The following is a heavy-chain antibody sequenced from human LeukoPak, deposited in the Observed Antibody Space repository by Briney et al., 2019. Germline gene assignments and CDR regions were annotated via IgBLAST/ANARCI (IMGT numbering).Heavy chain of an antibody. J-gene: IGHJ4*02. D-gene: IGHD3-22*01. CDR1: GFTVSNYG. CDR2: IWYDGSNK. V-gene: IGHV3-33*01. Sequence: PGGSLRLSCAASGFTVSNYGMHWVRQAPGKGLEWVAVIWYDGSNKYYVDSVKGRFTISRDNSKKMLYLQMNSLRSEDTALYYCAREEYDSSGYYYSKPLDYWGQGTLVTVSS. CDR3: AREEYDSSGYYYSKPLDY.